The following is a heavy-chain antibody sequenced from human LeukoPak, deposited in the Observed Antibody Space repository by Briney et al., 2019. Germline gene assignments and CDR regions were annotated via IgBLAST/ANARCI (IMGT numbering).Heavy chain of an antibody. Sequence: PGGSLRLSCAASGFTVSSNYMSWVRQAPGKGLEWVSVIYTGGSTYYADSVKGRFTISRDNSKNTLYLQMNSLRAEDTAVYYCARELDYYDSSGYLGYWGQGTLVAVSS. CDR1: GFTVSSNY. CDR3: ARELDYYDSSGYLGY. J-gene: IGHJ4*02. V-gene: IGHV3-66*01. CDR2: IYTGGST. D-gene: IGHD3-22*01.